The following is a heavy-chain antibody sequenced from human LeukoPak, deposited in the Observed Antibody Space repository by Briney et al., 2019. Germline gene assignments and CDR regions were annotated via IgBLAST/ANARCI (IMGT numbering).Heavy chain of an antibody. CDR3: ARPMVRGVIRNAFDI. CDR2: INHSGST. Sequence: KPSETLSLTCAVYGGSFSGYYWSWIRQPPGKGLEWIGEINHSGSTNYNPSLKSRVTMSVDTSKNQFSLKLSSVTAADTAVYYCARPMVRGVIRNAFDIWGQGTMVTVSS. D-gene: IGHD3-10*01. J-gene: IGHJ3*02. CDR1: GGSFSGYY. V-gene: IGHV4-34*01.